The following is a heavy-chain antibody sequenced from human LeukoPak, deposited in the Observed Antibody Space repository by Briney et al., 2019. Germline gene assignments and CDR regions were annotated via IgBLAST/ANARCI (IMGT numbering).Heavy chain of an antibody. CDR2: IYYSGST. CDR3: ARHAEYYYYYYMDV. CDR1: GGFISSSSYY. Sequence: PSETLSLTCTVAGGFISSSSYYWGWVRQPPGKGLEWIGTIYYSGSTYYNPSLKSRVTISVDTSKNQFSLKLSSVTAADTAVYYCARHAEYYYYYYMDVWGKGTTVTVSS. V-gene: IGHV4-39*01. J-gene: IGHJ6*03.